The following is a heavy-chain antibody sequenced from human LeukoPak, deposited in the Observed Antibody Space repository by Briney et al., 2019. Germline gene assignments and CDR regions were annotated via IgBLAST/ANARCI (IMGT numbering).Heavy chain of an antibody. V-gene: IGHV3-21*01. CDR2: ISSTSSYI. CDR3: ATRKLYDAFDI. D-gene: IGHD6-6*01. Sequence: GGSLRLSCAASGFTFSNYRMNWVRQAPGKGLEWVSSISSTSSYIYYADSLEGRFTISRDNAKNSLYLQMNSLRAEDTAVYYCATRKLYDAFDIWGQGTMVTVSS. J-gene: IGHJ3*02. CDR1: GFTFSNYR.